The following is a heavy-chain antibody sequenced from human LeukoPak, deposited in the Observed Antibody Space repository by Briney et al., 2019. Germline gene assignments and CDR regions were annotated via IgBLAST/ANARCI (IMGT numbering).Heavy chain of an antibody. V-gene: IGHV4-34*01. CDR1: GGSFSGYY. D-gene: IGHD6-13*01. CDR2: INHSGST. J-gene: IGHJ4*02. Sequence: SETLSLTCAVYGGSFSGYYWSWIRQPPGKGLEWIGEINHSGSTNYNPSLKSRVTISVDTSKNQFSPKLSSVTAADTAVYYCAGHSGSSWQNRDYWGQGTLVTVSS. CDR3: AGHSGSSWQNRDY.